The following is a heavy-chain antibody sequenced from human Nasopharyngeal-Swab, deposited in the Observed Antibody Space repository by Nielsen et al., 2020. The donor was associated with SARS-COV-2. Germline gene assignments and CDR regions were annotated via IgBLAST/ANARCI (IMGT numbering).Heavy chain of an antibody. CDR2: IKSDGSST. V-gene: IGHV3-74*01. Sequence: GESLKISCAASVFTFSSYWMHWVRQAPGKGLVWVARIKSDGSSTSYADSVKGRFTISRDNAKNTLYLQMNSLRAEDTAVYYCARAYYFDSWGQGTLVTVSS. CDR1: VFTFSSYW. CDR3: ARAYYFDS. J-gene: IGHJ4*02.